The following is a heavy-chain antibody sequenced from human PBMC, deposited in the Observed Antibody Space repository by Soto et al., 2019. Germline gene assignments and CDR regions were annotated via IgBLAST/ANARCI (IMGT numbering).Heavy chain of an antibody. Sequence: QITLKESGPTLVKPAQTLALTCSFSGFSLTTDGEGVGWVRQPPGEALEWLALIYWDDDERYSPSLKTRLTITKXXXXXXXXXXXXXXXXXXXATYYCAHSRNLITEDAQVGDFDYWGQGTLVTVSS. CDR2: IYWDDDE. CDR1: GFSLTTDGEG. J-gene: IGHJ4*02. V-gene: IGHV2-5*02. CDR3: AHSRNLITEDAQVGDFDY. D-gene: IGHD3-10*01.